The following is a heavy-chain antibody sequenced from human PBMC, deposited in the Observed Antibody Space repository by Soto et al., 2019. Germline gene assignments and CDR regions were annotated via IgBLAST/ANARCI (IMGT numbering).Heavy chain of an antibody. J-gene: IGHJ4*02. Sequence: EMQLVESGGGLVQPGGSLRLTCAASGLTFSDYHMDWVRQAPGKGLEWIGRARTDPSARTTEHAASVRGRFTTSSDDSKNSLYLQMNSLKTEDTAMYYCASSRPGGIFHYWVQGTLVTVSS. D-gene: IGHD3-16*01. CDR3: ASSRPGGIFHY. V-gene: IGHV3-72*01. CDR2: ARTDPSARTT. CDR1: GLTFSDYH.